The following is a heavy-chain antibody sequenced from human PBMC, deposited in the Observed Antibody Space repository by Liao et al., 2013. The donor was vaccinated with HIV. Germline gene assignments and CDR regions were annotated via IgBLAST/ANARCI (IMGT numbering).Heavy chain of an antibody. CDR2: IYYSGNT. D-gene: IGHD5-24*01. Sequence: QLQLQESGPGLVKPSETLSLTCTVSGGSISSSSYYWGWIRQPPGKGLEWIGSIYYSGNTYYNPSLKSRVTISVDTSKNQFSLKLSSVTAADTAVYYCAREGDGYHGVDYWGQGTLVTVSP. CDR1: GGSISSSSYY. J-gene: IGHJ4*02. V-gene: IGHV4-39*07. CDR3: AREGDGYHGVDY.